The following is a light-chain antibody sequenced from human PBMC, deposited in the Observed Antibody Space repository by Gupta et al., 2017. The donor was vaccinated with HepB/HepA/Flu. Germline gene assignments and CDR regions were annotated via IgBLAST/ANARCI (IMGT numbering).Light chain of an antibody. J-gene: IGLJ3*02. CDR1: DIETKR. CDR3: QVWDSSSDHGV. CDR2: YDT. V-gene: IGLV3-21*03. Sequence: SYVLTQPPSASGPLGKAASITCRGFDIETKRVHWYQQQPGTAPVMVVYYDTDRPSAVPARISGSNSENTAALTTSRVEAGDEADYYCQVWDSSSDHGVFGGGTTLTVL.